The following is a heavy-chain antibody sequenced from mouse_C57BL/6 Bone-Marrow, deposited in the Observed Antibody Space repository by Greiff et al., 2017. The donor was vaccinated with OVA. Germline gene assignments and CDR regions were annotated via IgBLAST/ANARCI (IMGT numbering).Heavy chain of an antibody. CDR1: GYTFTSYW. CDR3: ARYGSSYEAWFAY. V-gene: IGHV1-64*01. Sequence: QVQLKQPGAELVKPGASVKLSCKASGYTFTSYWMHWVKQRPGQGLEWIGMIHPNSGSTNYNEKFKSKATLTVDKSSSTAYMQLSSLTSEDSAVYCCARYGSSYEAWFAYWGQGTLVTVSA. CDR2: IHPNSGST. D-gene: IGHD1-1*01. J-gene: IGHJ3*01.